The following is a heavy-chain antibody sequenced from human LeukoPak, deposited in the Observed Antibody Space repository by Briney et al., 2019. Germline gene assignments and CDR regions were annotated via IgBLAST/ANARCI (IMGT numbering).Heavy chain of an antibody. Sequence: EASVKVSCKASGYTFTSYGISWVRQAPGQGLEWMGWISAYNGNTNYAQKLQGRVTMTTDTSTSTAYMELRSLRSDDTAVYYCARENPGIAVAGDFDYWGQGTLVTASS. J-gene: IGHJ4*02. CDR2: ISAYNGNT. V-gene: IGHV1-18*01. CDR1: GYTFTSYG. CDR3: ARENPGIAVAGDFDY. D-gene: IGHD6-19*01.